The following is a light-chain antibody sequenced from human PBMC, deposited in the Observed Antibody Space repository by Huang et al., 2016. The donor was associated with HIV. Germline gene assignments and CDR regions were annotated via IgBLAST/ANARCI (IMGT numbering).Light chain of an antibody. V-gene: IGKV3-15*01. CDR3: QQYNNWPKVFT. CDR2: GAS. Sequence: EIVMTQSPATLSVSPGERATLSCRASQSVSSNLAWYQQNPGQAPRPLIYGASTRATGIPARFSGSGSGTEFTLTISSLQSEDFAVYYCQQYNNWPKVFTFGPGTKVDIK. CDR1: QSVSSN. J-gene: IGKJ3*01.